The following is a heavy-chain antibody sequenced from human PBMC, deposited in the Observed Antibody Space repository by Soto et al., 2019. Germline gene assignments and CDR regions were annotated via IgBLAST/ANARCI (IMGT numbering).Heavy chain of an antibody. CDR2: IIPIFGTA. V-gene: IGHV1-69*12. D-gene: IGHD1-26*01. CDR1: GGTFSSYA. CDR3: ARDGVGATGVFPY. J-gene: IGHJ4*02. Sequence: QVQLVQSGAEVKKPGSSVKVSCKASGGTFSSYAISWVRQAPGQGLEWMGGIIPIFGTANYAQKFQGRVTITADESTSTAYMELGSLRSEDTDVDYCARDGVGATGVFPYWGQGTLVTVSS.